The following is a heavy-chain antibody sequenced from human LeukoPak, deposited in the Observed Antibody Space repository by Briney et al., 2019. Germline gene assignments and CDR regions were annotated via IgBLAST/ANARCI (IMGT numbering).Heavy chain of an antibody. J-gene: IGHJ4*02. CDR3: AGGLIAAGGFDY. CDR1: GFTFSSYS. Sequence: GGSLRLSCAASGFTFSSYSMNWVRQAPGKGLEWVSHISSSSSTIYYADSVKGRFTISRDNAKNSLYLQMNSLRAEDTAVYYCAGGLIAAGGFDYWGQGTLVTVSS. V-gene: IGHV3-48*04. CDR2: ISSSSSTI. D-gene: IGHD6-13*01.